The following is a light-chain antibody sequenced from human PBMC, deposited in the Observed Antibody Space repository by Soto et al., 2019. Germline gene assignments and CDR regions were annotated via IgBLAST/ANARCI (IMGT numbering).Light chain of an antibody. J-gene: IGLJ1*01. CDR2: EVS. CDR1: SSDVGSYNL. V-gene: IGLV2-23*02. CDR3: CSYAGSSTFAFYV. Sequence: QSALAQPASVSGSHGQSRTISCTGTSSDVGSYNLVSWYQQHPGKAPKLMIYEVSKRPSGVSNRFSGSKSGNTASLTISGLQAEDEADYYCCSYAGSSTFAFYVFGTGTKVTVL.